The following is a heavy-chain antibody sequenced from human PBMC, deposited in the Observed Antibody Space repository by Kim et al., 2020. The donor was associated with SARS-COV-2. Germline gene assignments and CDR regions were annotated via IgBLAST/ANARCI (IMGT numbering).Heavy chain of an antibody. CDR1: GGSISSGGYY. Sequence: SETLSLTCTVSGGSISSGGYYWSWIRQHPGKGLEWIGYIYYSGSTYYNPFLKSQVTISVDTSKNQFSLKLSSVTAAATAVYYCARDRGYSGYEELYGMDVWGQRNTFTVSS. J-gene: IGHJ6*02. D-gene: IGHD5-12*01. CDR3: ARDRGYSGYEELYGMDV. V-gene: IGHV4-31*01. CDR2: IYYSGST.